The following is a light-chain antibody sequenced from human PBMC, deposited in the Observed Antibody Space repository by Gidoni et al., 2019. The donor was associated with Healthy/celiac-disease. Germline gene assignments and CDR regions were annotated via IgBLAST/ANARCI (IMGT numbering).Light chain of an antibody. V-gene: IGKV1-39*01. CDR3: QQSYSTTPT. CDR1: QSISSY. J-gene: IGKJ1*01. Sequence: DIQMTQSPSSLSASVGDRVTITCRPSQSISSYLNWYQQKPGKAPKLLIYAASSLQSGVPSRFSGSGSGTDFTLTISSLQPEDFATYYCQQSYSTTPTFXXXTKVEIK. CDR2: AAS.